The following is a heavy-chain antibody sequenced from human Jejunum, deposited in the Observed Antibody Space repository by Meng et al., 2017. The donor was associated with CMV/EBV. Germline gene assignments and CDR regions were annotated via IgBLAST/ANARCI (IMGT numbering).Heavy chain of an antibody. D-gene: IGHD6-25*01. CDR2: ISYDGGDK. CDR1: GFTCRSYA. CDR3: AKDPSGSFYHYGMDV. V-gene: IGHV3-30-3*02. Sequence: GFTCRSYAMHWVRQAPGKGLEWLALISYDGGDKYYADSVKGRFTISRDNSQNTLHLQMNSLRADDTALYYCAKDPSGSFYHYGMDVWGQGTTVTVSS. J-gene: IGHJ6*02.